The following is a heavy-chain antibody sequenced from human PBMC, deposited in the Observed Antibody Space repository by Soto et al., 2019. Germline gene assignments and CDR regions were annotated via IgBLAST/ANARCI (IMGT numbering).Heavy chain of an antibody. Sequence: PGGSLRLSCAASGFTFSDYYMSWIRKDPGKGLEWVSYISSSGSTIYYADSVKGRFTISRDNAKNSLYLQMNSLRAEDTAVYYCARDRITGTTQVYYYYYMDVWGKGTTVTVSS. CDR2: ISSSGSTI. CDR3: ARDRITGTTQVYYYYYMDV. J-gene: IGHJ6*03. CDR1: GFTFSDYY. V-gene: IGHV3-11*01. D-gene: IGHD1-7*01.